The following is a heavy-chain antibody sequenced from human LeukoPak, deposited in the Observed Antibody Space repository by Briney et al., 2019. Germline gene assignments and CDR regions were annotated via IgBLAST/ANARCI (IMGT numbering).Heavy chain of an antibody. Sequence: GGSLRLSCAPSGLTFSSYWMTWVRQAPGKGLEWWALLGGDGVNIFYADSVEGRFTISRDNSKNTLYLQMNSLRPEDTAVYYCAKAAVYSNRWTPFDDWGQGTLVTVSS. D-gene: IGHD2/OR15-2a*01. CDR1: GLTFSSYW. CDR2: LGGDGVNI. V-gene: IGHV3-30*02. J-gene: IGHJ4*02. CDR3: AKAAVYSNRWTPFDD.